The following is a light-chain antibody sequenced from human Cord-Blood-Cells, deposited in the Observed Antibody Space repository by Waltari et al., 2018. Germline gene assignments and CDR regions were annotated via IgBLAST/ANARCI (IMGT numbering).Light chain of an antibody. CDR1: QSVSSN. CDR2: GAS. CDR3: QQYNNLPYS. V-gene: IGKV3-15*01. Sequence: EIVMTQSPATLSVSPGERATLSCRASQSVSSNLAWYQQKPGQAPRLRIYGASTRATGIPARFSGRGSGTEFTLTNSSLQSEDVAVYYCQQYNNLPYSFGHGTKLEIK. J-gene: IGKJ2*03.